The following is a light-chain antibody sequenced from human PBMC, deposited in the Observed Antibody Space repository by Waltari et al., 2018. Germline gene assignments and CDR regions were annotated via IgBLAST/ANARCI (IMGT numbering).Light chain of an antibody. CDR1: PSVRSY. CDR2: DAS. J-gene: IGKJ5*01. CDR3: QQRGNWPIT. Sequence: EIVLTQSPATLSLSPGERATLSCRASPSVRSYLVWYQQKPGQAPRLLIYDASNRATGIPARFSGSGSGTDFTLTISSLEPEDFAVYYCQQRGNWPITFGQGTRLEI. V-gene: IGKV3-11*01.